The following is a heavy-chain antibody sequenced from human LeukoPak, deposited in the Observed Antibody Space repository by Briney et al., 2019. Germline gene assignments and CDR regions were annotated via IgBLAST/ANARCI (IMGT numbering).Heavy chain of an antibody. CDR3: ARDRAQWLLRFAFDD. Sequence: GTSLRLSCAASGFTFSSYPMHWVRQAPGKGLEWVAVISYDGNVKYYVDSVKGRFTISRDDSKNTLYLQMNSLRAEDTAVYYCARDRAQWLLRFAFDDWGQGTLVTVSS. CDR1: GFTFSSYP. D-gene: IGHD6-19*01. J-gene: IGHJ4*02. CDR2: ISYDGNVK. V-gene: IGHV3-30-3*01.